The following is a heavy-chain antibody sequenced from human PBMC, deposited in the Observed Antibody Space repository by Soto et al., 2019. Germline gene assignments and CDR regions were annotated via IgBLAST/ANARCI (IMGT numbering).Heavy chain of an antibody. J-gene: IGHJ6*02. D-gene: IGHD3-10*01. CDR1: CGSISSGTYF. Sequence: SETLALSCAFSCGSISSGTYFLSSIRQSPGKRLEWIAYIYYSGSTNYNPSLKSRATISVDTSKSQVSLTLTSVTAADAAVYYCARSPNYYYYGFDVWGQGTTVTVSS. V-gene: IGHV4-61*01. CDR2: IYYSGST. CDR3: ARSPNYYYYGFDV.